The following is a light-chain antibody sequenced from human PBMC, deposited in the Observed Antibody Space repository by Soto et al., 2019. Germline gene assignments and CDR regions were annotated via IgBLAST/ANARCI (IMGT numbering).Light chain of an antibody. CDR2: KVS. CDR3: VQGTDWPYT. V-gene: IGKV2-30*01. J-gene: IGKJ2*01. CDR1: QSPVTTDGNTY. Sequence: DIVMTQSPLSLPVTLGQPASISCRSSQSPVTTDGNTYLNWFQQRPGQSPRRLIYKVSIRDSGVPDRFSGSGSGTEFTLKISRVEVEEVGVYYCVQGTDWPYTFGQGTKLEI.